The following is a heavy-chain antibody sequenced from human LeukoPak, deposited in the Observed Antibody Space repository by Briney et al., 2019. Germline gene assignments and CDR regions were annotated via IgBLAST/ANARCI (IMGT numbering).Heavy chain of an antibody. J-gene: IGHJ4*02. CDR1: GGSISSSSYY. V-gene: IGHV4-39*01. CDR3: ASDGFSYGYVDY. Sequence: SETLSLTCTVSGGSISSSSYYWGWIRQPPGKGLEWIGSIYYSGSTYYNLSLKSRVTISVDTSKNQFSLKLSSVTAADTAVYYCASDGFSYGYVDYWGQGTLVTVSS. D-gene: IGHD3-16*01. CDR2: IYYSGST.